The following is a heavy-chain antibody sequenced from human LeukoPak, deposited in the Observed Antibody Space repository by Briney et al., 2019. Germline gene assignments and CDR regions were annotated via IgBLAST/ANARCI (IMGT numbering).Heavy chain of an antibody. Sequence: GGSLRLSCAASGFTFSTYWMHWVRQAPGKGLVWVSRINTDGSSTSYADSVKGRFTISRDNSKNTLYLQMNSLRAEDTAVYYCAKPPYCSGGSCYPYYFDYWGQGTLVTVSS. CDR1: GFTFSTYW. V-gene: IGHV3-74*01. J-gene: IGHJ4*02. CDR2: INTDGSST. D-gene: IGHD2-15*01. CDR3: AKPPYCSGGSCYPYYFDY.